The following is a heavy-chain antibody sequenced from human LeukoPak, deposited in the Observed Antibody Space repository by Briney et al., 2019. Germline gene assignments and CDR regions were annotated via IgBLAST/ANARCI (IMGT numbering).Heavy chain of an antibody. D-gene: IGHD6-6*01. Sequence: TASETLSLTCAVYGGSFSGYYWSWIRQPPGKGLEWIGEINHSGSTNYNPSLKSRVTISVDTSKNQFSLKLSSVTAADTAVYYCARGPYSSSSGVRAFDIWGQGTMVTVSS. CDR2: INHSGST. V-gene: IGHV4-34*01. J-gene: IGHJ3*02. CDR1: GGSFSGYY. CDR3: ARGPYSSSSGVRAFDI.